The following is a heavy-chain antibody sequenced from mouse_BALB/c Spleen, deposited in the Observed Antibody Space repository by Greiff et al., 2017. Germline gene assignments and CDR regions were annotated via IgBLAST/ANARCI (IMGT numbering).Heavy chain of an antibody. Sequence: VQLQQSGPELVKPGASVKVSCKASGYAFTSYNMSWVKQSHGKSLEWIGYIDPYNGGTSYNQKFKGKATLTVDKSSSTAYMHLNSLTSEDSAVYYCARLRYYGSSAWFADWGQGTLVTVSA. D-gene: IGHD1-1*01. CDR1: GYAFTSYN. CDR2: IDPYNGGT. CDR3: ARLRYYGSSAWFAD. V-gene: IGHV1S135*01. J-gene: IGHJ3*01.